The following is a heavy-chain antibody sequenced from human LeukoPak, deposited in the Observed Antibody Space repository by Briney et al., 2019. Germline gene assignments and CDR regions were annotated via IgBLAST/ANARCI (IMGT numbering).Heavy chain of an antibody. CDR3: ARRCRGXCYEFDX. Sequence: RSSETLSLTCTVSGGSISSSYYYWGWIRQPPGKGLEWIGSIYYSGSTSYNPSLKSRVTMSVDTSKNQFSLKLSSVTAADTAVYYCARRCRGXCYEFDXWGQGTLVTVSS. CDR2: IYYSGST. CDR1: GGSISSSYYY. J-gene: IGHJ5*02. V-gene: IGHV4-39*01. D-gene: IGHD2-15*01.